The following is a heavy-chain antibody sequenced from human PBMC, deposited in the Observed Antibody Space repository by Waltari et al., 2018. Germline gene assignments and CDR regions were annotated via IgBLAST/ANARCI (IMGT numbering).Heavy chain of an antibody. D-gene: IGHD6-13*01. J-gene: IGHJ4*02. V-gene: IGHV3-21*01. Sequence: EVQLVESGGGLVKPGGSLRVSCAASGFSFSTYTMNWVRQAPGKGWEGGSSISDSSVVIYYADSVKGRFTISRDNVKNSVSLQMSSLRADDSAVYYCARVVSAAGTLYQFDYWGQGTLVTVSS. CDR3: ARVVSAAGTLYQFDY. CDR2: ISDSSVVI. CDR1: GFSFSTYT.